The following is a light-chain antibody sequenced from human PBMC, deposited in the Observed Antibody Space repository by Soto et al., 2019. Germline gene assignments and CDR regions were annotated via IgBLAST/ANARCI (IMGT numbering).Light chain of an antibody. CDR2: EDT. V-gene: IGLV2-23*02. Sequence: QSALTQPASVSGSLGQSITISCTGTSNDVGSYNPVSWYQQSPGKAPKLMIYEDTQRPSGLSNRFSGSKSGNTASLTISGLQAEDEADYYCCSYAGTTTVVVFGGGTKVTVL. CDR3: CSYAGTTTVVV. J-gene: IGLJ2*01. CDR1: SNDVGSYNP.